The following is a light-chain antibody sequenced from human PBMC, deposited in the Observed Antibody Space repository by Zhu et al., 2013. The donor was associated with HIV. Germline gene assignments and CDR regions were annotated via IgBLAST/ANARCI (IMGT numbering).Light chain of an antibody. CDR1: QSVLYSSNNKNY. CDR3: QHYGHSLWT. J-gene: IGKJ1*01. CDR2: WAS. V-gene: IGKV4-1*01. Sequence: DIVMTQSPDSLAVSLGERATSNCKSSQSVLYSSNNKNYLAWFQQKPGQPPKLLIYWASTRESGVPDRFSGSGSGTDFTLTISRLEPGDFAVYYCQHYGHSLWTFGQGTKVEIK.